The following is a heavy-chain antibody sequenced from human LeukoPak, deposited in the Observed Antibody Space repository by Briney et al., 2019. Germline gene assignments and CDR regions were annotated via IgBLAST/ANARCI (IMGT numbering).Heavy chain of an antibody. V-gene: IGHV3-30-3*01. Sequence: PGRSLRLSCAASGFTFSSYAMHWVRQAPGKGLEWVAVISCDGSNKYYADSVKGRFTISRDNSKNTLCLQMNSLRAEDTAVYYCARDQDPYSSGWYGGGFDYWGQGTLVTVSS. J-gene: IGHJ4*02. CDR2: ISCDGSNK. CDR1: GFTFSSYA. D-gene: IGHD6-19*01. CDR3: ARDQDPYSSGWYGGGFDY.